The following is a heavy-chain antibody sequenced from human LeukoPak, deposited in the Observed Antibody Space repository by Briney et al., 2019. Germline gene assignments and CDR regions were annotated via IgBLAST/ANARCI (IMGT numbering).Heavy chain of an antibody. CDR1: GLTFTSYI. Sequence: GGSLRLSCATSGLTFTSYIMHWVRQAPGKGLEWVSSVSGSGAYMYYADSVKGRFTISRDNAKNSLSLQMSSLRAEDTAVYYCVGRCSRTNCHQSSFGMDVWGQGTTVTVSS. CDR3: VGRCSRTNCHQSSFGMDV. D-gene: IGHD2-2*01. V-gene: IGHV3-21*01. CDR2: VSGSGAYM. J-gene: IGHJ6*02.